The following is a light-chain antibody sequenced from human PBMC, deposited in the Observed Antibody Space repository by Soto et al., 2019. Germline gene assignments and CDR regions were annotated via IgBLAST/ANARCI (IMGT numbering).Light chain of an antibody. V-gene: IGLV1-40*01. CDR2: RNS. CDR3: QSYDSSLSAWV. CDR1: GSNLGAGYD. Sequence: QSVLTQPPSVSGAPGQRVTISCTGSGSNLGAGYDVHWYQHLPETAPKLLMYRNSNRPSGVPDRFSGSKSGTSASLAITGIQAEDEADFYCQSYDSSLSAWVFGGGTKLTVL. J-gene: IGLJ3*02.